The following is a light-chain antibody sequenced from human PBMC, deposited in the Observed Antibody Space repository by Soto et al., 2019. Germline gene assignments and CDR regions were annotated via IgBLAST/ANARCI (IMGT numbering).Light chain of an antibody. CDR3: QQYYSTPLT. CDR2: WAS. CDR1: HSVLYSSNNKNY. Sequence: AMPQSLVSIAETHGDLHALTCTYRHSVLYSSNNKNYLAWYQQKPGQPPKLLIYWASTRESGVPDRFSGSGSGTDFTLTISSLQAEDFAVYYCQQYYSTPLTFGGGTKVDIK. V-gene: IGKV4-1*01. J-gene: IGKJ4*01.